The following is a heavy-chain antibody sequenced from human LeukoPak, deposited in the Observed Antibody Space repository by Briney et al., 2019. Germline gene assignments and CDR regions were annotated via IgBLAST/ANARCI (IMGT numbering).Heavy chain of an antibody. Sequence: SETLSLTRTVSGCSISSGGYYWLWIRQPPERGLEWIGYIQHSGDTYYIPSLKSQLSLSVDTSKNQFSRRLNSVTAADTAVYYCARESRLLPGTGLDSWGQGTLVIVSS. D-gene: IGHD3-16*01. V-gene: IGHV4-31*01. CDR3: ARESRLLPGTGLDS. J-gene: IGHJ4*02. CDR1: GCSISSGGYY. CDR2: IQHSGDT.